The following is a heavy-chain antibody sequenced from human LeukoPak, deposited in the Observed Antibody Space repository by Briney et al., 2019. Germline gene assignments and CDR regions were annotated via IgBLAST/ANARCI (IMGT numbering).Heavy chain of an antibody. CDR2: ISSSSTI. J-gene: IGHJ4*02. D-gene: IGHD3-22*01. V-gene: IGHV3-48*01. Sequence: PGGSLRLSCAASGFTFSSYSMNWVRQAPGKGLEWVSYISSSSTIYYADSVKGRFTISRDNAKNSLYLQMNSLRAEDTAVYYCARQSSGYDSDFDYWGQGTLVTVSS. CDR1: GFTFSSYS. CDR3: ARQSSGYDSDFDY.